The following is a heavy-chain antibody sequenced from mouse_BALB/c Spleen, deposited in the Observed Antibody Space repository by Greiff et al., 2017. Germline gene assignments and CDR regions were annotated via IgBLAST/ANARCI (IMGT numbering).Heavy chain of an antibody. CDR2: LWAGGST. CDR1: GFSLTSYG. D-gene: IGHD1-2*01. J-gene: IGHJ4*01. V-gene: IGHV2-9*02. Sequence: VHLVESGPGLVAPSQSLSITCTVSGFSLTSYGVHWVRQPPGKGLEWLGVLWAGGSTNYNSALMSRLSISKDNSKSQVFLKMNSLQTDDTAMYYCARVTTAGGYAMDYWGQGTSVTVSS. CDR3: ARVTTAGGYAMDY.